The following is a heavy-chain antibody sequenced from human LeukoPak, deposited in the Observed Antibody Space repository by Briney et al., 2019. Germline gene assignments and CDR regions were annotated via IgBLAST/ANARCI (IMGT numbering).Heavy chain of an antibody. CDR2: INSDGSST. V-gene: IGHV3-74*01. D-gene: IGHD3-3*01. CDR1: GFTFSSYW. J-gene: IGHJ6*03. CDR3: ARDQPTYYDFWSGYYNHMDV. Sequence: GGSLRLSCAASGFTFSSYWMHWVRQAPGKGLVWVSRINSDGSSTSYADSVKGRFTISRDNAENTLYLQMNSLRAEDTAVYYCARDQPTYYDFWSGYYNHMDVWGKGTTVTVSS.